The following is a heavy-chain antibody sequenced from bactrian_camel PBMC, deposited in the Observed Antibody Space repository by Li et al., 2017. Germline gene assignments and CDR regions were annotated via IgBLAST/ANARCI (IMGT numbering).Heavy chain of an antibody. CDR2: VDSAGST. J-gene: IGHJ6*01. Sequence: QVQLVESGGGSVQTGGSLRLSCEASGYTRGLNSMTWFHQAPGKEREGVAGVDSAGSTTYADSVKDRFTISKDNAKNTLALQMSSLRPEDTSMYYCAAAPSGRDCGGVRFPFGYWGQGTQVTVS. D-gene: IGHD1*01. V-gene: IGHV3S53*01. CDR1: GYTRGLNS. CDR3: AAAPSGRDCGGVRFPFGY.